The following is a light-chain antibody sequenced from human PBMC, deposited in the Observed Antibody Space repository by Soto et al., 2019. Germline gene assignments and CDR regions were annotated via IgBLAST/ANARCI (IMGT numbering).Light chain of an antibody. J-gene: IGKJ1*01. CDR3: HQRQSWPRT. Sequence: EVVLTQSPGTLSLSPGERATLSCRASQSISQSLAWYQQRPGQSPRLLIYDASRRATGIPDRFTGSGFGTDFTLTISDVQPEDFAVYYCHQRQSWPRTFGQGTKVDI. CDR1: QSISQS. CDR2: DAS. V-gene: IGKV3-11*01.